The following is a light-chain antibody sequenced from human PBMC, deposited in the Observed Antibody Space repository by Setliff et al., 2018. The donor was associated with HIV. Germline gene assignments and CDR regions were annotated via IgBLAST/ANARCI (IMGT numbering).Light chain of an antibody. CDR3: SSYAGSNNYV. V-gene: IGLV2-8*01. CDR1: TSDIGGYNY. CDR2: EVS. Sequence: QSALTQPPYASGSPGQSVTIPCTGTTSDIGGYNYVSWYQQHPGKAPKLMIYEVSKRPSGVPDRFSGSKSGNTASLTVSGLQAEDEADYYCSSYAGSNNYVFGIGTKVTVL. J-gene: IGLJ1*01.